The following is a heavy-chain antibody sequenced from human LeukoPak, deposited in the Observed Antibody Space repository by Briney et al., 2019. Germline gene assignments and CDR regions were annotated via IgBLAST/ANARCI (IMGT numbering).Heavy chain of an antibody. CDR2: ISYDGSNK. CDR3: ASGGGWNDKFNY. Sequence: GGSLRLSCAASGFTFSSYAMHWVRQAPGKGLEWVAVISYDGSNKYYADSVKGRFTISRDNSKNTLYLQMNSLRAEDTAVYYCASGGGWNDKFNYWGQGTLVTVSS. D-gene: IGHD1-1*01. V-gene: IGHV3-30-3*01. CDR1: GFTFSSYA. J-gene: IGHJ4*02.